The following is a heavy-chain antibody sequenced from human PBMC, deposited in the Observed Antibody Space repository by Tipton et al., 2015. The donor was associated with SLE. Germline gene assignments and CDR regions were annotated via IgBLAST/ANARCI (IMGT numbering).Heavy chain of an antibody. V-gene: IGHV4-39*07. CDR1: GGSISSSPYY. Sequence: TLSLTCSVSGGSISSSPYYWGWIRQPPGKGLEWIASIYYSGSTYYNPSLKSRVTISVDTSKNQFSLKLSSVTAADTAVYYCARHAYNDYYLDYWGQGTLVTVSS. CDR3: ARHAYNDYYLDY. CDR2: IYYSGST. D-gene: IGHD5-24*01. J-gene: IGHJ4*02.